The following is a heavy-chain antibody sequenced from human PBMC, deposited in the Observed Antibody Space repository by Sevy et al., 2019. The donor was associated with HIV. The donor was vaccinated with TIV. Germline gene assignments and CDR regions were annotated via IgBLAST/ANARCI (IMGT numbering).Heavy chain of an antibody. D-gene: IGHD3-22*01. J-gene: IGHJ6*02. V-gene: IGHV3-64*01. Sequence: GGSLRLSCAASGFTFSTYAMYWARQAPGKGLEYVSAISGGGGNTYYGTSVKGRFTVSRDNAKNTLYLQMGSLRAEDMAVYFCARKYHDTSGYPRYSMDVWGQGTTVTVSS. CDR2: ISGGGGNT. CDR1: GFTFSTYA. CDR3: ARKYHDTSGYPRYSMDV.